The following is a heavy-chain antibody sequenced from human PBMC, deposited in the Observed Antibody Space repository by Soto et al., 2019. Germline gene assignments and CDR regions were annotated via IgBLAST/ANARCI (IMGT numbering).Heavy chain of an antibody. D-gene: IGHD2-21*02. V-gene: IGHV4-39*02. Sequence: SETLSLTCTVSGGSISSSSYYWGWIRQPPGKGLEWIGSIYYSGSTYYNPSLKSRVTISVDTSKNQFSLKLSSVTAADTAVYFCAREDDGGDTLDVWGQGTTVTVSS. CDR2: IYYSGST. CDR1: GGSISSSSYY. J-gene: IGHJ6*02. CDR3: AREDDGGDTLDV.